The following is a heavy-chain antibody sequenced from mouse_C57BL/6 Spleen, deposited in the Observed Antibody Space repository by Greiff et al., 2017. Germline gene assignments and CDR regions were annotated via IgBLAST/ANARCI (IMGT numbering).Heavy chain of an antibody. CDR2: ISSGGSYT. V-gene: IGHV5-6*02. CDR1: GFTFSSYG. CDR3: ARRTGDFDY. D-gene: IGHD4-1*01. Sequence: DVHLVESGGDLVKPGGSLKLSCAASGFTFSSYGMSWVRQTPDKRLEWVATISSGGSYTYYPDSVKGRFTISRDNAKNTLYLQMSSLKSEDTAMYYCARRTGDFDYWGQGTTLTVSS. J-gene: IGHJ2*01.